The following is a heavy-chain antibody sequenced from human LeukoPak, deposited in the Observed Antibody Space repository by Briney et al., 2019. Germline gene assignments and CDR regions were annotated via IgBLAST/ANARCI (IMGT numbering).Heavy chain of an antibody. CDR1: GFTFTSYG. CDR2: ISAYNGNT. J-gene: IGHJ3*02. CDR3: AADYGDYDDAFDI. V-gene: IGHV1-18*01. D-gene: IGHD4-17*01. Sequence: GGSLRLSCAASGFTFTSYGISWVRQAPGQGLEWMGWISAYNGNTNYAQKLQGRVTMTTDTSTGTAYMELRSLRSDDTAVYYCAADYGDYDDAFDIWGQGTMVTVSS.